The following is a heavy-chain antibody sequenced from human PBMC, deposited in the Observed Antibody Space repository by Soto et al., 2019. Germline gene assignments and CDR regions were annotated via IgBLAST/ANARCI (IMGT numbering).Heavy chain of an antibody. CDR3: ARRYSSGFDY. J-gene: IGHJ4*02. CDR2: IFYSGST. V-gene: IGHV4-59*08. D-gene: IGHD6-19*01. Sequence: QVQLQESGPGLVKPSETLSLTCTVSGGSISSYYWSWIRQPPGKGLEWIGYIFYSGSTNYNPSLKSRATISVDTSKNQFSLKLSSVTAADTAVYYCARRYSSGFDYWGQGTLVTVSS. CDR1: GGSISSYY.